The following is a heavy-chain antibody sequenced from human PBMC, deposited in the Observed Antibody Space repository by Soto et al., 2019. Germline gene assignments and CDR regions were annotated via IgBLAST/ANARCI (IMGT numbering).Heavy chain of an antibody. CDR2: ISYSGST. CDR3: ARVGPWVPYYYDSSPYTFENWFDP. D-gene: IGHD3-22*01. CDR1: SDSISSYY. Sequence: SETLSLTCTVSSDSISSYYWSWIRQPPGKRLEWIGYISYSGSTDYNPSLKSRVTISGDTSKNQFSLKVSSVTAADTAVYYCARVGPWVPYYYDSSPYTFENWFDPWGQGTLVTVSS. J-gene: IGHJ5*02. V-gene: IGHV4-59*08.